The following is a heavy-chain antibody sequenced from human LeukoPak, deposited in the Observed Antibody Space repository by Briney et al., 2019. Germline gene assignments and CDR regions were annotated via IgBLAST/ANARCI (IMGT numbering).Heavy chain of an antibody. D-gene: IGHD3-22*01. CDR1: GGSISSYY. Sequence: KPSETLSLTCTVSGGSISSYYWSWIRQPPGKGLEWIGYIYYSGSTNYNPSLKSRVTISVDTSKNQFSLKLSSVTAADTAVYYCARDAMIVPQQYAFDIWGQGTMVTVSS. CDR2: IYYSGST. J-gene: IGHJ3*02. V-gene: IGHV4-59*01. CDR3: ARDAMIVPQQYAFDI.